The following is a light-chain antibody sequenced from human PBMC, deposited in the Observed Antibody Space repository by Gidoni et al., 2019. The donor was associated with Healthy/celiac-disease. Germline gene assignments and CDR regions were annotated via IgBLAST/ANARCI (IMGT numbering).Light chain of an antibody. CDR2: KDS. V-gene: IGLV3-16*01. Sequence: SYELTQPPSVSVSLGQMARITCSGEALSKKYAYWYQQKPGQFPVLVIYKDSERPSGIPERFSGSSSGTIVTLTISGVQAEDEADYYCLSADSSGTYPWVFGGGTKLTVL. CDR3: LSADSSGTYPWV. J-gene: IGLJ3*02. CDR1: ALSKKY.